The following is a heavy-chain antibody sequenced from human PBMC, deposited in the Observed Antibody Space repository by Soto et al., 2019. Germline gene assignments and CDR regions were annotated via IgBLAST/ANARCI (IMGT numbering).Heavy chain of an antibody. J-gene: IGHJ6*03. Sequence: SETLSLTCTVSGGSISSYYWSWIRQPPGKGLEWIGYIYYSGSTNYNPSLKSRVTISVDTSKNQFSLKLSSVTAADTAVYYCAGEVWFGELLNPGSYYYYMDVWGKGTTVTVSS. D-gene: IGHD3-10*01. CDR3: AGEVWFGELLNPGSYYYYMDV. CDR1: GGSISSYY. CDR2: IYYSGST. V-gene: IGHV4-59*01.